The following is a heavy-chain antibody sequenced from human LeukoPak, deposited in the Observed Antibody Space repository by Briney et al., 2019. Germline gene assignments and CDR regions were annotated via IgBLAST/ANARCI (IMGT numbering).Heavy chain of an antibody. D-gene: IGHD3-10*01. V-gene: IGHV4-4*02. CDR2: IFHTGST. J-gene: IGHJ3*01. CDR1: GDSISSRKW. CDR3: ARGMWFDTLFSTFDV. Sequence: PSETLSLTCSVSGDSISSRKWWTWVRPTPERGLEWIGEIFHTGSTNYNPSVESRVTISIDKYKKQFSLMLKSVTAADTALYYCARGMWFDTLFSTFDVWGQGTMVSVSS.